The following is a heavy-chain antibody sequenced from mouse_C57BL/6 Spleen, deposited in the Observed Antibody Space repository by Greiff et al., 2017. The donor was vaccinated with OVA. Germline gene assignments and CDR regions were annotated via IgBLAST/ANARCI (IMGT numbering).Heavy chain of an antibody. Sequence: EVMLVESGEGLVKPGGSLKLSCAASGFTFSSYAMSWVRQTPEKRLEWVAYISSGGDYIYYADTVKGRFTISRDNARNTLYLQMSSLKSEDTAMYYCTRVVYYYGDYYAMDYWGQGTSVTVSS. V-gene: IGHV5-9-1*02. CDR3: TRVVYYYGDYYAMDY. CDR2: ISSGGDYI. CDR1: GFTFSSYA. J-gene: IGHJ4*01. D-gene: IGHD1-1*01.